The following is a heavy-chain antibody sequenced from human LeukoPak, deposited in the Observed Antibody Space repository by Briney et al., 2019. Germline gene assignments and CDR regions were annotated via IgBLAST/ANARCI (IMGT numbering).Heavy chain of an antibody. CDR2: ISYDGSNK. V-gene: IGHV3-30*03. CDR1: GFTFSSYG. Sequence: GGSLRLSCEASGFTFSSYGMHWVRQAPGKGLEWVTVISYDGSNKYYANSVKGRFTISRDNSKNTLYLQMGSLRAEDMAVYYCARSAVAGTLGLTAYFDYWGQGTLVTVSS. D-gene: IGHD6-19*01. CDR3: ARSAVAGTLGLTAYFDY. J-gene: IGHJ4*02.